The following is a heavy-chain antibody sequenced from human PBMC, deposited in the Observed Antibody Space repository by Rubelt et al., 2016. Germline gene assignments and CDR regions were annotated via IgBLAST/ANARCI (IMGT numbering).Heavy chain of an antibody. CDR3: ARDLQDSSSWYTYYGMDV. J-gene: IGHJ6*02. CDR2: IYSGGST. V-gene: IGHV3-53*01. Sequence: GGGLIQPGGSLRLSCAASGFTVSGNYMSWVRQAPGKGLEWVSIIYSGGSTYYADSVKGRFTISRDNSKNTLYLQMNSLRAEDTAVYYCARDLQDSSSWYTYYGMDVWGQGTTVTVSS. D-gene: IGHD6-13*01. CDR1: GFTVSGNY.